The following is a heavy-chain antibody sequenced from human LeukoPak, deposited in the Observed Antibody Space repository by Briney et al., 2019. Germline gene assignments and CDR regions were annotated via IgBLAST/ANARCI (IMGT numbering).Heavy chain of an antibody. CDR3: ARSGGSTVFYYMDA. D-gene: IGHD2-2*01. Sequence: GGSLRLSCAASGFTFSSYSMNWVRQAPGKGLEWVSSISSSSSYIYYADSVKGRFTISRDNAKNSLYLQMNSLRAEDTAVYYCARSGGSTVFYYMDAWGKGTTVTVSS. CDR2: ISSSSSYI. V-gene: IGHV3-21*01. J-gene: IGHJ6*03. CDR1: GFTFSSYS.